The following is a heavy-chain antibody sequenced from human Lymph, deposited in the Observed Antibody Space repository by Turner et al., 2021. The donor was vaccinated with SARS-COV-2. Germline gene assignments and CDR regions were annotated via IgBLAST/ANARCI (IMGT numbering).Heavy chain of an antibody. CDR3: ATLKSNWKILTGRYYFDF. Sequence: QVQLVQSGAEVKKHGASVKVSCKVSGYTLTELSIHWVRQAPGKGLEWMGGFDPEDGETIYAQKCQGRVTMTEDTSTDTAYMELSSLRSEDTAVYYCATLKSNWKILTGRYYFDFWGQGTLVTVSS. J-gene: IGHJ4*02. D-gene: IGHD1-1*01. V-gene: IGHV1-24*01. CDR2: FDPEDGET. CDR1: GYTLTELS.